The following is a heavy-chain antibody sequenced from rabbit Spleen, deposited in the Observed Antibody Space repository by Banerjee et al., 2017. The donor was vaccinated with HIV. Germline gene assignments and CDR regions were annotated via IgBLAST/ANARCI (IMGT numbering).Heavy chain of an antibody. Sequence: QGQLEESGGDLVKPEGSLQLTCTASGFSFSTYWMCWFRQAPGKGLEWIACIDTGSSGNTAYASWAKGRFTISKTSSTTVTLQMTSLTAADTATYFCARDTGSSFSSYGMDLWGPGTLVTVS. CDR3: ARDTGSSFSSYGMDL. D-gene: IGHD8-1*01. CDR1: GFSFSTYW. J-gene: IGHJ6*01. V-gene: IGHV1S45*01. CDR2: IDTGSSGNT.